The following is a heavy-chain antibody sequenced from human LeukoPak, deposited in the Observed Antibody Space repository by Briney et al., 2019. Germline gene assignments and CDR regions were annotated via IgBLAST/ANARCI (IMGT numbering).Heavy chain of an antibody. J-gene: IGHJ4*02. CDR2: IDIGDGST. CDR1: GDTAISYY. V-gene: IGHV1-46*01. Sequence: ASVKVSCKASGDTAISYYIHWVRQAPGQGLEWMGVIDIGDGSTSYAQKFKGRVTMTRDTSTSTVYLEMSSLRSEDTAVYYCTSGDVGKFLDWLLWSFWGQGSLVTVSS. D-gene: IGHD3/OR15-3a*01. CDR3: TSGDVGKFLDWLLWSF.